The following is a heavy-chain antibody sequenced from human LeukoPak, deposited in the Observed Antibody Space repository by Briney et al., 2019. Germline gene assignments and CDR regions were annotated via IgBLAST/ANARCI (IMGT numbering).Heavy chain of an antibody. J-gene: IGHJ6*02. CDR2: MNPNSGNT. Sequence: ASVKVSCMASGYIFTSYDINWVRQATGQGLEWMGWMNPNSGNTGYAQKFPGRVTMTRNTSISTANMQLSSLRCEDTAVYYCARYSPGALGYYGMDVWGQGTTVTVSS. CDR1: GYIFTSYD. CDR3: ARYSPGALGYYGMDV. V-gene: IGHV1-8*01. D-gene: IGHD1-26*01.